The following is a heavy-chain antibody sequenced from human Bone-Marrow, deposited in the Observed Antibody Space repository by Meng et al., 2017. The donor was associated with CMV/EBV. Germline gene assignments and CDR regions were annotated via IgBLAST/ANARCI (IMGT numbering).Heavy chain of an antibody. J-gene: IGHJ2*01. CDR1: GFTFSSYS. CDR2: ISSSGDYM. V-gene: IGHV3-21*01. CDR3: ARGQLGTSNWYFDL. Sequence: SCAASGFTFSSYSMNWVRQAPGKGLEWVSSISSSGDYMYYADSVKGRFTISRDNAKNSLYLQMSSLRAEDTAIYYCARGQLGTSNWYFDLWGRGTLVTVSS. D-gene: IGHD7-27*01.